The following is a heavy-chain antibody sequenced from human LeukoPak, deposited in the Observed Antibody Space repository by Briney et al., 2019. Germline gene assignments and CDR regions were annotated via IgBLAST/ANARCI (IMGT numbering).Heavy chain of an antibody. D-gene: IGHD6-19*01. CDR3: ARVVEQWLVNWFDP. J-gene: IGHJ5*02. CDR2: IKQDGSEK. CDR1: GFTFSSYW. V-gene: IGHV3-7*01. Sequence: GGSLRLSCAASGFTFSSYWMGWVRQAPGKGLEWVANIKQDGSEKYYVDSVEGRFTISRDNAKNSLYLQMNSLRAEDTAVYYCARVVEQWLVNWFDPWGQGTLVTVSS.